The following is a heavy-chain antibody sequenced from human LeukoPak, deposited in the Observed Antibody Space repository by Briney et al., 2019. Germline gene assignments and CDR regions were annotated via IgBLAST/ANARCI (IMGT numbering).Heavy chain of an antibody. CDR1: GFTFSSYA. CDR2: IKSKTDGGTT. V-gene: IGHV3-15*01. D-gene: IGHD4-11*01. CDR3: TTDGVYSTAFDY. J-gene: IGHJ4*02. Sequence: GGSLRLSCAASGFTFSSYAMTWVRQAPGKGLEWVGRIKSKTDGGTTDYAAPVKGRFTISRDDSKNTLYLQMNSLKTEDTAVYYCTTDGVYSTAFDYWGQGTLVTVSS.